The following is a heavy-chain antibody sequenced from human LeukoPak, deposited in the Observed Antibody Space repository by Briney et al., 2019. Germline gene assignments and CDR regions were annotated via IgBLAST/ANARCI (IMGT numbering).Heavy chain of an antibody. CDR1: GFTFSSYA. V-gene: IGHV3-23*01. D-gene: IGHD1-26*01. CDR3: AKVGSEVPSDYMDV. J-gene: IGHJ6*03. CDR2: ISGSGGST. Sequence: RTGGSLRLSCAASGFTFSSYAMSWVRQAPGKGLEWVSAISGSGGSTYYADSVKGRFTISRDNSKNTLYLQMNSLRAEDTAVYYCAKVGSEVPSDYMDVWGKGTTVTVSS.